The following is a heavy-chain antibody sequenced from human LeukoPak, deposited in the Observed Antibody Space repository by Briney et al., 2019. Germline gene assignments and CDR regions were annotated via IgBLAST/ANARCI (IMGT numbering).Heavy chain of an antibody. Sequence: PGGSLRLSCAASGFTFSSYAMHWVRQAPGKGLEWVAVISYDGSNKYYADSVKGRFTISRDNSKNTLYLQMNSLRAEDTAVYYCARAGGSGPFDIWGQGTMVTVSS. D-gene: IGHD3-10*01. CDR1: GFTFSSYA. CDR2: ISYDGSNK. J-gene: IGHJ3*02. V-gene: IGHV3-30-3*01. CDR3: ARAGGSGPFDI.